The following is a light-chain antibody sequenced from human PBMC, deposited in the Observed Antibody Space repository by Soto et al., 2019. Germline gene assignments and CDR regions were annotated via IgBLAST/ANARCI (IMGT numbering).Light chain of an antibody. Sequence: QPVLSQPASVSGSPGQSITISCTGTSNDVGGNNHVSWYQQHPGKAPKLMIYDVGNRPSGVSYRFSGSKSGNTASLTISGLQAEDEADYYCSSYTRTISYVFGTGTKLTVL. CDR1: SNDVGGNNH. CDR2: DVG. CDR3: SSYTRTISYV. J-gene: IGLJ1*01. V-gene: IGLV2-14*03.